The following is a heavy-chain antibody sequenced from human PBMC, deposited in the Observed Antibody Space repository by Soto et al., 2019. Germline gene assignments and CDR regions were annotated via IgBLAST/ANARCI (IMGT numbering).Heavy chain of an antibody. D-gene: IGHD3-22*01. CDR3: ARLTYYYDSSGYYAGQSVWYFDL. J-gene: IGHJ2*01. V-gene: IGHV1-3*01. CDR1: GYTFTSYA. Sequence: QVQLVQSGAEVKKPGASVKVSCKASGYTFTSYAMHWVRQAPGQRLEWMGWINAGNGNTKYSQKFQGRVTITRDTSASTAYMELSSLRSEDTAVYYCARLTYYYDSSGYYAGQSVWYFDLWGRGTLVTVSS. CDR2: INAGNGNT.